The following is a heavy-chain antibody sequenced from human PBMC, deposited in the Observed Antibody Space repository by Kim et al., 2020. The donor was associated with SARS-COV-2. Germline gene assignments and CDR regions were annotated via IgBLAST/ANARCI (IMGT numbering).Heavy chain of an antibody. CDR3: DRGQEGVWIESVNYGMDV. Sequence: SETLSLTCTVSGGSISSYYWYWIRHPPGKGLELIGNIYYCGSTNYNHYLYLRVRISVDTATNQFYLTLNFVSAADTDVYFCDRGQEGVWIESVNYGMDV. CDR1: GGSISSYY. J-gene: IGHJ6*01. D-gene: IGHD3-10*01. CDR2: IYYCGST. V-gene: IGHV4-59*01.